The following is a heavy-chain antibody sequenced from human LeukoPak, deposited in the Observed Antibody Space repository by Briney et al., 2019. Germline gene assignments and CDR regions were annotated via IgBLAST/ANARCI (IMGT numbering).Heavy chain of an antibody. CDR1: GGSISSYY. CDR3: ARYCSSTSCYNYFDY. V-gene: IGHV4-59*01. Sequence: SETLSLTCTVSGGSISSYYWSWIRQPPGKGLEWLGYIYYSGSTNYNPSLKSRVTISVETSKNQFSLKLSSVTAADTAVYYCARYCSSTSCYNYFDYWGQGTLVTVSS. D-gene: IGHD2-2*02. CDR2: IYYSGST. J-gene: IGHJ4*02.